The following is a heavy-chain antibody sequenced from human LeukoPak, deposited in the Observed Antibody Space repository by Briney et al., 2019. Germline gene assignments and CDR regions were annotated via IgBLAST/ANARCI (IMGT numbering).Heavy chain of an antibody. CDR1: GGSISSYY. CDR3: ARYRYSSGWPNWFDP. D-gene: IGHD6-19*01. J-gene: IGHJ5*02. CDR2: IQTSGST. V-gene: IGHV4-4*07. Sequence: SETLSLTCTVSGGSISSYYWSWIRQPAGRGLEWIGRIQTSGSTNYNPSLKSRVTMSVDTSKNHFSLRLSSVTGADTAVYYCARYRYSSGWPNWFDPWGQGTLVTVSS.